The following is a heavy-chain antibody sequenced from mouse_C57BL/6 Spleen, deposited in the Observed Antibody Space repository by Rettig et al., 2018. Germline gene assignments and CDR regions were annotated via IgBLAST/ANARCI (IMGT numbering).Heavy chain of an antibody. D-gene: IGHD1-1*01. CDR3: ARRGLITTVYYFDY. Sequence: IGWIFPGSGSTYYNEKFKGKATLTVDKSSSTAYMLLSSLTSEDSAVYFCARRGLITTVYYFDYWGQGTTLTVSS. J-gene: IGHJ2*01. CDR2: IFPGSGST. V-gene: IGHV1-75*01.